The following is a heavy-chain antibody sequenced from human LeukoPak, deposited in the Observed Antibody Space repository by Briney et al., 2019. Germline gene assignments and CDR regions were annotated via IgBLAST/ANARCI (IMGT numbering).Heavy chain of an antibody. Sequence: GDSLKISCKASGYSFPNSWIGWVRQMPGKGLEWMGIIYPGDSDTRYSPPFQGQVTISADKSISAAYLQWSSLRASDTAMYYCARKRDYYYASGSFDYWGQGTLVAVSP. CDR1: GYSFPNSW. CDR2: IYPGDSDT. CDR3: ARKRDYYYASGSFDY. D-gene: IGHD3-10*01. V-gene: IGHV5-51*01. J-gene: IGHJ4*02.